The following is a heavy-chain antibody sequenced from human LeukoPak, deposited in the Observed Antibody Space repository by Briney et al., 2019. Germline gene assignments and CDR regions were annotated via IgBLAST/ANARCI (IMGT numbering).Heavy chain of an antibody. V-gene: IGHV1-18*01. J-gene: IGHJ4*02. CDR3: TRGYGGWPTYIDY. Sequence: GASVKVSCKASGSTFTSFYITWVRQAPRQGLEWLGWISAYSGSTIYAQKFQGRVTMTIDRSTNTAYMDLRSLRYDDTAVYWCTRGYGGWPTYIDYWGQGSLVIVSS. D-gene: IGHD6-19*01. CDR2: ISAYSGST. CDR1: GSTFTSFY.